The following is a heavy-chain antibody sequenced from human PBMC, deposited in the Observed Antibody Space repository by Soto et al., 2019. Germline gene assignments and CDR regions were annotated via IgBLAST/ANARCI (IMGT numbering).Heavy chain of an antibody. D-gene: IGHD2-21*02. J-gene: IGHJ6*02. Sequence: TSETLSLTCTVSGGSISSGGYYWSWIRQHPGKGLEWIGYIYYSGSTYYNPSLKSRVTISVDTSKNQFSLKLSSVTAADTAVYYCARTPYCGGDCYSVLWYGMDVWGQGTTVTVSS. CDR2: IYYSGST. CDR1: GGSISSGGYY. CDR3: ARTPYCGGDCYSVLWYGMDV. V-gene: IGHV4-31*03.